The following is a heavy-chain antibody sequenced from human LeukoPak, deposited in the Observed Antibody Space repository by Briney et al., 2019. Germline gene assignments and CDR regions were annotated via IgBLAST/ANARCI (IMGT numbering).Heavy chain of an antibody. Sequence: GGSLRLSCAASGFTFSRCGMHWVRQAPGKGLEGVAVIWYGGSTKYYADSVKGRFTISRDNSKNTLYLQMNSLRAEDTAVYYCAKGEYYYDSSGYPDHWGQGTLVTVSS. CDR2: IWYGGSTK. V-gene: IGHV3-30*02. CDR1: GFTFSRCG. D-gene: IGHD3-22*01. J-gene: IGHJ4*02. CDR3: AKGEYYYDSSGYPDH.